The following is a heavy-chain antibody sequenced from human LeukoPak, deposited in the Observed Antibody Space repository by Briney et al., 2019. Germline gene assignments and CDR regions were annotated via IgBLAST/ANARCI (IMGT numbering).Heavy chain of an antibody. CDR1: GYSINSGYY. V-gene: IGHV4-38-2*02. CDR3: ARETLPKPKPIAVASTGLDY. D-gene: IGHD6-19*01. J-gene: IGHJ4*02. Sequence: SETLSLACTVSGYSINSGYYWGWIRQPPGKGLEWIGSIYHSGSTYYNPSLKSRVTISVDTSKNQFSLKLSSVTAADTAVYYCARETLPKPKPIAVASTGLDYWGQGTLVTVSS. CDR2: IYHSGST.